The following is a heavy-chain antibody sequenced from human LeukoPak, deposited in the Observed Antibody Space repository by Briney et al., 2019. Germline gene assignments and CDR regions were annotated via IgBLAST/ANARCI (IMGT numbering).Heavy chain of an antibody. CDR1: GYTFTNYW. D-gene: IGHD3-3*01. V-gene: IGHV5-51*01. Sequence: GESLKISCKGSGYTFTNYWIGWVRQMPGKGLEWMGIIYPGDSDIRYSPSFQGQVTISADKSIATAYLQWNSLKASDTAMYYCARHVSREWYYYYMDVWGKGTTVTVSS. CDR3: ARHVSREWYYYYMDV. J-gene: IGHJ6*03. CDR2: IYPGDSDI.